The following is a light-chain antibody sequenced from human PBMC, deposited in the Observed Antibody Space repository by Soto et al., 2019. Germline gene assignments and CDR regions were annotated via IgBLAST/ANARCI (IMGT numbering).Light chain of an antibody. J-gene: IGLJ2*01. V-gene: IGLV2-14*01. CDR2: EVR. Sequence: QSVLTQPASVSGSPGQSITISCSGTSRDIGAYNLVSWYQQPPGKAPKLLIYEVRNRPSGISNRFSGSKSGTTASLTISSLLPEDEADYYCSAYTSRSTRVFGGGTKLNVL. CDR3: SAYTSRSTRV. CDR1: SRDIGAYNL.